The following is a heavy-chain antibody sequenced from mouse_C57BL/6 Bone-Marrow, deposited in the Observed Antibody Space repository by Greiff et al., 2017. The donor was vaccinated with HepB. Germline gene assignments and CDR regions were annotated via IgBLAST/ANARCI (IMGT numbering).Heavy chain of an antibody. Sequence: VQLQQPGAELVKPGASVKLSCKASGYTFTSYWMHWVKQRPGQGLEWIGMIHPNSGSTNYNEKFKSKATLTVDKSSSTAYMQLSSLTSEDSAVYCWARRAMITEYFDVWGTGTTVTVSA. CDR1: GYTFTSYW. D-gene: IGHD2-4*01. CDR2: IHPNSGST. V-gene: IGHV1-64*01. CDR3: ARRAMITEYFDV. J-gene: IGHJ1*03.